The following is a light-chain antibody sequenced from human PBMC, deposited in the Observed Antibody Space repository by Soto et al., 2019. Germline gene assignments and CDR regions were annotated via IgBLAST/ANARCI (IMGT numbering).Light chain of an antibody. V-gene: IGKV3-15*01. CDR3: QQYNDWPPMYT. CDR1: QSVRSN. Sequence: EIVMTQSPATLSVSPGERATLSCRASQSVRSNLAWYQQKPGQAPTLLIYGASTRATGIPARFSGSGSGTEFTLTISSLQSEDFALYYCQQYNDWPPMYTFGQGTKLEIK. J-gene: IGKJ2*01. CDR2: GAS.